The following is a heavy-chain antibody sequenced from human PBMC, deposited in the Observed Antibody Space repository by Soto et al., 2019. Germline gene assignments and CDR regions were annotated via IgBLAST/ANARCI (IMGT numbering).Heavy chain of an antibody. Sequence: SETLSLTCTVSGGSISSYYWSWIRQPPGKGLEWIGYIYYSGSTNYNPSLKSRVTISVDTSKNQFSLKLSSVTAADTAVYYCARLRGLWFGEREFDYWGQGTLVTVSS. V-gene: IGHV4-59*08. CDR3: ARLRGLWFGEREFDY. J-gene: IGHJ4*02. CDR2: IYYSGST. CDR1: GGSISSYY. D-gene: IGHD3-10*01.